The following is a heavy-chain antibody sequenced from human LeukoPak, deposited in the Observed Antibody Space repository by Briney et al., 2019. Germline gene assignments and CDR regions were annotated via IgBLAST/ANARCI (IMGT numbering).Heavy chain of an antibody. CDR2: MNPNSGNT. J-gene: IGHJ5*02. D-gene: IGHD6-6*01. Sequence: ASVKVSCKASGYTFTSYDINWVRQATGQGLEWMGWMNPNSGNTGYAQKFQGRVTMTRNTSISTAYMELSSLRSEDTAVYYCARVRIAARSWFDPWGQGTLVTVSS. CDR1: GYTFTSYD. V-gene: IGHV1-8*01. CDR3: ARVRIAARSWFDP.